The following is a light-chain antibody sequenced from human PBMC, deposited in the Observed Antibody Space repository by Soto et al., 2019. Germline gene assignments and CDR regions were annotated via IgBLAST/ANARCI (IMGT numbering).Light chain of an antibody. CDR3: QQCATPPLT. CDR1: QSVSKNY. Sequence: DIVLTQSPGTLSLSPGERATLSCRASQSVSKNYLAWYQHKPGQAPRPLIDDASNRATGIPDRFSGSGSGTDFTLTISSLEPEDSAVYYCQQCATPPLTFGQGTKLEIK. CDR2: DAS. J-gene: IGKJ1*01. V-gene: IGKV3-20*01.